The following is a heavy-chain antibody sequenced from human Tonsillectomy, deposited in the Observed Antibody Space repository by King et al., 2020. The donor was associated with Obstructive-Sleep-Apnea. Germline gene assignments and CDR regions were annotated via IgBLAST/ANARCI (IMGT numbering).Heavy chain of an antibody. Sequence: LQLQESGPGLVKPSETLSLTCTVSGGSISSSSYYWGWIRQPPGKGLEWIGSLYYSGSTYYNPSLKSRVTISVDTSKNQFSLKLSSVTAADTAVYYCARRDKMGYYYYGMDVWGQGTTVTVSS. CDR2: LYYSGST. CDR3: ARRDKMGYYYYGMDV. CDR1: GGSISSSSYY. V-gene: IGHV4-39*07. J-gene: IGHJ6*02. D-gene: IGHD5-24*01.